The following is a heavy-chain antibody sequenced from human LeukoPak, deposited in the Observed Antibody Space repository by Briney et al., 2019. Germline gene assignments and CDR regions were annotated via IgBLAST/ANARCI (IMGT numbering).Heavy chain of an antibody. J-gene: IGHJ6*03. D-gene: IGHD4-11*01. V-gene: IGHV3-66*02. CDR1: VFTVSSNY. Sequence: GGSLRLSCAASVFTVSSNYMSWVRQAPGKGLEWVSVIYSGGSTYYADSVKGRFTISRDNSKNTLYLQMNSLRAEDTAVYYCARDDAVTRGAYYYYMDVWCKGTTVTVSS. CDR2: IYSGGST. CDR3: ARDDAVTRGAYYYYMDV.